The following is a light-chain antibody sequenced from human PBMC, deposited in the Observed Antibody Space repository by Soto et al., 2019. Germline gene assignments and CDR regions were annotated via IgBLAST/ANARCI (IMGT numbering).Light chain of an antibody. J-gene: IGKJ1*01. CDR3: QQYGSSRT. CDR2: GAS. CDR1: QTISSSY. Sequence: DIVLTQSPGTLSLSPGERATLSCRASQTISSSYLAWYQQKPGQAPTLLIYGASSRATGIPGRFSGSGSGTDFTLTISRLEPEDFAVYYCQQYGSSRTFGQGTKVEIK. V-gene: IGKV3-20*01.